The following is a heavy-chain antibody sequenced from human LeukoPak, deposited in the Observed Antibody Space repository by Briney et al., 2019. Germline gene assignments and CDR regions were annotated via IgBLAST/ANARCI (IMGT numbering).Heavy chain of an antibody. CDR3: ALVNYYGSGSSI. CDR1: GGSFSGYY. CDR2: INHSGST. D-gene: IGHD3-10*01. V-gene: IGHV4-34*01. Sequence: PSETLSLTCAVYGGSFSGYYWSWIRQPPGKGLEWIGEINHSGSTNYNPSLKSRVTISVDTSKNQFSLKLSSVTAADTAVYYCALVNYYGSGSSIWGQGTMVTVSS. J-gene: IGHJ3*02.